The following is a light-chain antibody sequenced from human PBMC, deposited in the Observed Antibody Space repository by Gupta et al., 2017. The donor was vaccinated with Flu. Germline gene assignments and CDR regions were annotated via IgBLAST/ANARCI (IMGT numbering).Light chain of an antibody. CDR1: QDIGNY. Sequence: IQMTQSPSSLSASVGDRVTITCQASQDIGNYLNWYQQKPGKAPKLLIYEAFNLETGVPSRLSGSGSGTDFTCTSSNLQTDDCETYDCQRMFTFGHGTKVDIE. V-gene: IGKV1-33*01. CDR3: QRMFT. CDR2: EAF. J-gene: IGKJ3*01.